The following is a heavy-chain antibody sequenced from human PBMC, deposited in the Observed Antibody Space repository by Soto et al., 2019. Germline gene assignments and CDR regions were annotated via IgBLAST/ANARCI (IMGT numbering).Heavy chain of an antibody. Sequence: QVQLVQSGAEVKKPGASVKVSCKASGYSFTGYFMHWVRPVPGQGLEWMGWTNPKSGVTKYPQKFQGRVTMTRDTSISTAYMELTRLRSDDTAVYYCARAHVRLQLGASDYWGQGPLVTVSS. D-gene: IGHD6-25*01. CDR2: TNPKSGVT. J-gene: IGHJ4*02. V-gene: IGHV1-2*02. CDR1: GYSFTGYF. CDR3: ARAHVRLQLGASDY.